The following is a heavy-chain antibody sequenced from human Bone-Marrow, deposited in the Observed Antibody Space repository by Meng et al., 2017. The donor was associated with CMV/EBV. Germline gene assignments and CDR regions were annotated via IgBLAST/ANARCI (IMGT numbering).Heavy chain of an antibody. V-gene: IGHV1-46*01. CDR1: GYTFTSYY. J-gene: IGHJ6*02. Sequence: ASVKVSCKASGYTFTSYYMHWVRQAPGQGLEWMGIINPSGGSTSYAQKFQGRVTMTRDTSTSTVYMELSSLRSEDTAVYYCARDPPDYSSSSLPRGYYYYVMDVWGQATTVTVSS. CDR2: INPSGGST. CDR3: ARDPPDYSSSSLPRGYYYYVMDV. D-gene: IGHD6-6*01.